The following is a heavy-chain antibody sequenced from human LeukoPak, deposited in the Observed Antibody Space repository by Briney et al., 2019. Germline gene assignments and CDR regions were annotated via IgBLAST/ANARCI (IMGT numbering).Heavy chain of an antibody. Sequence: GGSLRLSCAVSGFSFNIHGMSWVRQAPGKGLECVSIIRGGSGRTYYADSVKGRFTISRDNSKSTLYLQMNSLRAEDTAVYYCAKGSSSGTLWLDYWGQGTLVTVSS. CDR2: IRGGSGRT. V-gene: IGHV3-23*01. CDR3: AKGSSSGTLWLDY. CDR1: GFSFNIHG. J-gene: IGHJ4*02. D-gene: IGHD1-1*01.